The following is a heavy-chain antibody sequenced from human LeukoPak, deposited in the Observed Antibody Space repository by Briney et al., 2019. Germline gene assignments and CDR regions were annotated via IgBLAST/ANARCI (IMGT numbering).Heavy chain of an antibody. CDR2: ISGGGAST. V-gene: IGHV3-23*01. CDR1: GFTFSNYA. CDR3: ARVFAH. J-gene: IGHJ4*02. Sequence: GGSLRLSCAASGFTFSNYAMSWVRQAPGKGLEWVSAISGGGASTFYADSVKGRFTISRDSSENTLYLQMNSLRAEDTAVYYCARVFAHWGQGALVTVSS.